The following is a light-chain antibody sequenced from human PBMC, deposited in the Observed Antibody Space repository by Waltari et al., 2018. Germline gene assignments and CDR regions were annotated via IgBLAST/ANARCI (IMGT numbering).Light chain of an antibody. Sequence: QSALTQPASVSGSPGQSITLPCTGTSSDVGAYNYVSWYQQHSGKAPKLMISDVSDRPSGVSNRFSGSKSGNTASLTISGLQAEDEADYFCMSYTSSSSWIFGGGTKLTVL. V-gene: IGLV2-14*03. J-gene: IGLJ2*01. CDR1: SSDVGAYNY. CDR2: DVS. CDR3: MSYTSSSSWI.